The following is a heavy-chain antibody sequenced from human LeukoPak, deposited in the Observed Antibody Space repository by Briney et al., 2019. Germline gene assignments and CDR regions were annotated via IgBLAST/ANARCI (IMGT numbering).Heavy chain of an antibody. CDR3: ARGSYSSSWYVHPKYYFDY. CDR2: IYSGGST. CDR1: GFTVSSNC. D-gene: IGHD6-13*01. Sequence: GSLRLSCAASGFTVSSNCMSWVRQAPGKGLEWVSVIYSGGSTYYADSVKGRFTISRDNSKNTLYLQMNSLRAEDTAVYYCARGSYSSSWYVHPKYYFDYWGQGTLVTVSS. J-gene: IGHJ4*02. V-gene: IGHV3-66*01.